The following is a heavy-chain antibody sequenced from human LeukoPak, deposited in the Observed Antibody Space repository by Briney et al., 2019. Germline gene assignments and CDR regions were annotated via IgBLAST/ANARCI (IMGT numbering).Heavy chain of an antibody. V-gene: IGHV4-39*01. J-gene: IGHJ5*02. CDR3: ARHLSRDYYDSSGSIRGDNWFDP. Sequence: PSETLSLTCTVSGGSISSSSYYWGWIRQPPGKGLEWIGSIYYSGSTYYNPSLKSRVTISVDTSKNQFSLKLSSVTAADTAVYYCARHLSRDYYDSSGSIRGDNWFDPWGQGTLVTVSS. CDR1: GGSISSSSYY. D-gene: IGHD3-22*01. CDR2: IYYSGST.